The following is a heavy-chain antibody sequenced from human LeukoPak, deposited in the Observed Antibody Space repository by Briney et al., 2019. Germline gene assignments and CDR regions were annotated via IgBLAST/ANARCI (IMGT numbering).Heavy chain of an antibody. D-gene: IGHD1-7*01. V-gene: IGHV3-43*02. J-gene: IGHJ4*02. CDR1: GFTFDDYA. CDR3: AGYNWNYYFDY. CDR2: ISADGGTT. Sequence: GGSLRLSCAASGFTFDDYAIHWVRQAPGKGLEWVSLISADGGTTYYADSVKGRFTISRDNGKNSLYLQMNSLRTGDTASYYCAGYNWNYYFDYWGQGTLVTVSS.